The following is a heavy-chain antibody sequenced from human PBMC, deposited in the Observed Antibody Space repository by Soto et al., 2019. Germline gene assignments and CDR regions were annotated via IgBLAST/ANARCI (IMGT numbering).Heavy chain of an antibody. D-gene: IGHD2-2*01. CDR3: ARDIVVVPAAIPYYYYYYGMDV. CDR2: IYYSGST. Sequence: QVQLQESGPGLVKPSETLSLTCTVSGGSVSSGSYYWSWIRQPPGKGLEWIGYIYYSGSTNYNPSLKSRVTSSVDTSKNQFSLKLSSVTAADTAVYYCARDIVVVPAAIPYYYYYYGMDVWGQGTTVTVSS. CDR1: GGSVSSGSYY. J-gene: IGHJ6*02. V-gene: IGHV4-61*01.